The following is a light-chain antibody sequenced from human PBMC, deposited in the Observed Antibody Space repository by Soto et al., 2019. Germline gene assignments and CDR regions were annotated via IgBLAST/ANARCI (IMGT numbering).Light chain of an antibody. CDR3: QQYNNWPLT. CDR2: GAS. CDR1: QSVSSN. J-gene: IGKJ4*01. Sequence: EIVMTQSPASLSVSPGERVTLSCRASQSVSSNLAWYQQRPGQAPKLLIYGASNRATGIPASFSGSGSGTEFTLTISSLQSDDFAAYYCQQYNNWPLTFGGGTKVEIK. V-gene: IGKV3-15*01.